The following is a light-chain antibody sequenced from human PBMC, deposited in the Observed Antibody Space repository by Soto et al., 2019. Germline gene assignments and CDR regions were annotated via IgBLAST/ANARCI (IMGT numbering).Light chain of an antibody. V-gene: IGKV1-12*01. CDR3: QQTNSFPRT. J-gene: IGKJ4*02. CDR2: VAS. CDR1: QGVSSR. Sequence: DIQMTQSPSSVSASVGDTVAITCRASQGVSSRLAWYQQKPGTAPKVLISVASSLQSGVPSRFSGSGSGTDFTLTISSLQPEDFATYYWQQTNSFPRTFGGGTKVEIK.